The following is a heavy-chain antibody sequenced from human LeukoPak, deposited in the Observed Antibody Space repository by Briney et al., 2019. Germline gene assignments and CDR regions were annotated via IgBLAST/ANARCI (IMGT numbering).Heavy chain of an antibody. D-gene: IGHD6-19*01. J-gene: IGHJ4*02. CDR2: ISAYNGNT. Sequence: ASVKVSCKASGYTFTSYDINWVRQAPGQGLEWMGWISAYNGNTNYAQKLQGRVTMTTDTSTSTAYMELRSLRSGDTAVYYCARDMRGSGWYSPFDYWGQGTLVTVSS. CDR1: GYTFTSYD. CDR3: ARDMRGSGWYSPFDY. V-gene: IGHV1-18*01.